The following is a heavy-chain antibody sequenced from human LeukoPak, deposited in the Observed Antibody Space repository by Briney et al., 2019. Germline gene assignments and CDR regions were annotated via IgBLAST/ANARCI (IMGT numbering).Heavy chain of an antibody. V-gene: IGHV4-61*02. J-gene: IGHJ5*02. Sequence: SQTLSLTCTVSGGSISSGSYYWSWIRQPAGKGLEWIGRIYTSGSTNYNPSLKSRVTILVDTSKNQFSLRLSSVTAADTAVYYCARDPGIIGNNWFDPWGQGTLVTVSS. CDR2: IYTSGST. D-gene: IGHD1-20*01. CDR3: ARDPGIIGNNWFDP. CDR1: GGSISSGSYY.